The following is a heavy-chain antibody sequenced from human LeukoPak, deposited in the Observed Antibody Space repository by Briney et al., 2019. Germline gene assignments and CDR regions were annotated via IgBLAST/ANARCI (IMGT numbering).Heavy chain of an antibody. CDR2: ISSRGSAI. CDR3: ARGYYDSSGYSDAFDI. Sequence: PGGSLRLSCAVSGFTFSSYGMNWVRQAPGKGLEWVSYISSRGSAIYYADSVKGRFTISRDNAKNSLYLQMNSLRAEDTAAYYCARGYYDSSGYSDAFDIWGQGTMVTVSS. J-gene: IGHJ3*02. V-gene: IGHV3-48*03. CDR1: GFTFSSYG. D-gene: IGHD3-22*01.